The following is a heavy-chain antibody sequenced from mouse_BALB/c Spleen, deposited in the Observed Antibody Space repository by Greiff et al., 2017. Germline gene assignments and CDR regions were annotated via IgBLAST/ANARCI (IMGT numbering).Heavy chain of an antibody. CDR2: ISSGGSYT. Sequence: EVMLVESGGGLVKPGGSLKLSCAASGFTFSSYTMSWVRQTPEKRLEWVATISSGGSYTYYPDSVKGRFTISRDNAKNTLYLQMSSLKSEDTAMYYCTRDLSSYDGDYYAMDYWGQGTSVTVSS. CDR1: GFTFSSYT. J-gene: IGHJ4*01. D-gene: IGHD2-12*01. V-gene: IGHV5-6-4*01. CDR3: TRDLSSYDGDYYAMDY.